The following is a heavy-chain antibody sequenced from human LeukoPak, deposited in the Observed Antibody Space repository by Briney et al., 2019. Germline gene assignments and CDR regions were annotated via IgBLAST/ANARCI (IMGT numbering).Heavy chain of an antibody. V-gene: IGHV4-59*12. CDR3: ARVYYSSSYDYWYFDL. D-gene: IGHD6-13*01. CDR1: GGSISDYY. CDR2: IYYSGTT. J-gene: IGHJ2*01. Sequence: SETLSLTCTVSGGSISDYYWSWIRQSPGKGLEWIGYIYYSGTTNYNPSLKSRVTILVDTSKNQFSLKLSSVTAADTAVYYCARVYYSSSYDYWYFDLWGRGTLVTVSS.